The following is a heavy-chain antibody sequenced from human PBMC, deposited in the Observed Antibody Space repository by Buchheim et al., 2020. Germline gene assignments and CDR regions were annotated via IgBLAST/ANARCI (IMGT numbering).Heavy chain of an antibody. CDR3: ARDPIVVVPAAITTYYYYYGMDV. J-gene: IGHJ6*02. V-gene: IGHV3-11*01. CDR1: GFTFSDYY. D-gene: IGHD2-2*01. CDR2: ISSSGSTI. Sequence: QVQLVESGGGLVKPGGSLRLSCAASGFTFSDYYMSWIRQAPGKGLEWVSYISSSGSTIYYADPVKGRFTISRDNAKNSLYLQMNSLRAEDTAVYYCARDPIVVVPAAITTYYYYYGMDVWGQGTT.